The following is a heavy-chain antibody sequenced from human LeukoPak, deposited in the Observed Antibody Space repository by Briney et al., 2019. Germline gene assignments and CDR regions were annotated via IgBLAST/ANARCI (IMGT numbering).Heavy chain of an antibody. CDR3: ARAAYGIVVVPAAMYYGMDV. J-gene: IGHJ6*02. D-gene: IGHD2-2*01. CDR2: MNPNSGNT. V-gene: IGHV1-8*02. CDR1: GYTFTSYG. Sequence: ASVKVSCKASGYTFTSYGISWVRQATGQGLEWMGWMNPNSGNTGYAQKFQGRVTMTRNTSISTAYMELSSLRSEDTAVYYCARAAYGIVVVPAAMYYGMDVWGQGTTVTVSS.